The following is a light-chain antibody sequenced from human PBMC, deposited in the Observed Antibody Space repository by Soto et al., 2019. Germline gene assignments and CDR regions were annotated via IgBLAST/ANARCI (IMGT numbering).Light chain of an antibody. CDR2: KAS. J-gene: IGKJ4*01. Sequence: DIQMTQSPSTLSASVGDRVTITCRASQSISNWLAWYQQKPGKAPKLLIYKASSLESGVSSRFSGSGSGTEFTLTISRLQPDDFATYYCQQYNTYPLTFGGGTTVEIK. CDR1: QSISNW. V-gene: IGKV1-5*03. CDR3: QQYNTYPLT.